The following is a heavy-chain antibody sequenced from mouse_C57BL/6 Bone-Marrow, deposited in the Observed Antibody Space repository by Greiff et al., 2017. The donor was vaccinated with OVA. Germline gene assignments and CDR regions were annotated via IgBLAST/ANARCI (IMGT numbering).Heavy chain of an antibody. CDR1: GYTFTSYW. D-gene: IGHD2-2*01. J-gene: IGHJ2*01. V-gene: IGHV1-64*01. CDR2: IHPNRGST. Sequence: VQLQQSGAELVKPGASVKLSCKASGYTFTSYWMHWVKQRPGQGLEWIGMIHPNRGSTNYNEKFKSKATLTVDKSSSTAYMQLSSLTSEDSAVYYCGRLRYYFDYWGQGTTLTVSS. CDR3: GRLRYYFDY.